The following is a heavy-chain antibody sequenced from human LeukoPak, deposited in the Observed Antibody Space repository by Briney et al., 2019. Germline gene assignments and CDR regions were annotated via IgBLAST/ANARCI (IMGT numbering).Heavy chain of an antibody. V-gene: IGHV3-64*01. J-gene: IGHJ4*02. D-gene: IGHD4-23*01. CDR3: ARQEYGGYDY. Sequence: PGGSLRLSCAASGFTLTTYTMHWVRQAPGKGLESVSAISGSGGTTYYANSVKGRFTISRDNSKNTLYLQMDSLRAEDLAVYFCARQEYGGYDYWGQGTLVTVSA. CDR2: ISGSGGTT. CDR1: GFTLTTYT.